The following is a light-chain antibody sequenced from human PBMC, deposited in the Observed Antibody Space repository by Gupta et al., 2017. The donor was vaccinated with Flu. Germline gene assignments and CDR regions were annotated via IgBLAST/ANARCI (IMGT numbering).Light chain of an antibody. J-gene: IGKJ5*01. CDR3: MRWKHWPRT. CDR1: QSRGYSDGNTY. Sequence: VTRGGPASSYCSSSQSRGYSDGNTYLDWFQQSRGQAPRRLIYKGSNRDGGVPDRFSGSGSGAYFTLKISIGDAEDVVVYCCMRWKHWPRTFGEGTRMEIK. V-gene: IGKV2-30*01. CDR2: KGS.